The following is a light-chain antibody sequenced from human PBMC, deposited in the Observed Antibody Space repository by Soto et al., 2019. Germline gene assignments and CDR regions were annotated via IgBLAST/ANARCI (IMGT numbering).Light chain of an antibody. J-gene: IGKJ1*01. CDR3: QQYGSSPPT. Sequence: EIVLTQSPGTLSLSPGERATLSCRASQSVSSNYLAWYQRKPGQAPRLLIYGASIRATGIPNRFSGSGSGTDFTLTITRLEPEDCAVYYRQQYGSSPPTFGQGTKVEIK. V-gene: IGKV3-20*01. CDR1: QSVSSNY. CDR2: GAS.